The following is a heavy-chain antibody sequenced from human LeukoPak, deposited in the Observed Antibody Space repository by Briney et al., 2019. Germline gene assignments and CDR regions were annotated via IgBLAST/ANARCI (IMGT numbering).Heavy chain of an antibody. V-gene: IGHV6-1*01. J-gene: IGHJ4*02. CDR3: ARGTGDSCKD. Sequence: SQTLSLTCAISGDSVSSNSASWNWIRQSPSRGLEWLGRTYYWSKWRNDYAVSVKSRITISPDTSKNQFSLQLNSVTPEDTAVHYCARGTGDSCKDWGLGTLVTVSS. CDR2: TYYWSKWRN. CDR1: GDSVSSNSAS. D-gene: IGHD3-22*01.